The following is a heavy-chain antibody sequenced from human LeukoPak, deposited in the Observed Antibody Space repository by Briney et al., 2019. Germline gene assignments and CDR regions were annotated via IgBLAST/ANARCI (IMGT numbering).Heavy chain of an antibody. V-gene: IGHV1-69*01. D-gene: IGHD2-2*01. CDR3: ARDGGYCSSTSCQPYNWFDP. CDR1: GGTFSSYA. Sequence: SVKVSCTASGGTFSSYAISWVRQAPGQGLEWMGGIIPIFGTANYAQKFQGRVTITADESTSTAYMGLSSLRSEDTAVYYCARDGGYCSSTSCQPYNWFDPWGQGTLVTVSS. CDR2: IIPIFGTA. J-gene: IGHJ5*02.